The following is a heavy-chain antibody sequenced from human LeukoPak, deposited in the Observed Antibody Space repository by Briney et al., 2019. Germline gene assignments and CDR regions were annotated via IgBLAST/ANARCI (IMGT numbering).Heavy chain of an antibody. D-gene: IGHD2-8*02. CDR3: TRVQAGRSGLMDV. V-gene: IGHV3-74*01. CDR1: GFTFSNYW. J-gene: IGHJ6*02. CDR2: IDPDGSTT. Sequence: GGSLRLSCAASGFTFSNYWMHWVRQAPGKGLVWVSRIDPDGSTTNYADSVKGRFTTSRDNAKNTLYLQMNSLRAEDTALYYCTRVQAGRSGLMDVWGRGTTVTVSS.